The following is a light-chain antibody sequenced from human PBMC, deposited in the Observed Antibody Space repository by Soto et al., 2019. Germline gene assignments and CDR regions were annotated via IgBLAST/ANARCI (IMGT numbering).Light chain of an antibody. CDR2: EVS. J-gene: IGLJ3*02. V-gene: IGLV2-14*01. CDR1: SSDVGGYNY. CDR3: NTWV. Sequence: QPVLTQPASVSGSPGQSITISCTGTSSDVGGYNYVSWYQQHPGKAPKLMIYEVSNRPSGVSNRFSGSKSGNTASLTISGLQAEDEADYYCNTWVFGGGTKVTVL.